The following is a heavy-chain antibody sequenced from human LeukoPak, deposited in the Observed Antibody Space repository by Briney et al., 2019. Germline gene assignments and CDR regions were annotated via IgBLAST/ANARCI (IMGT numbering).Heavy chain of an antibody. D-gene: IGHD6-19*01. Sequence: GGSLRLSCAASGFTFSSYAMHWVRQAPGKGLEWVAVRSYDGSNKYYADSVKGRFTISRDNSKNTLYLQMNSLRAEDTAVYYCARDGSVAGTWNWFDPWGQGTLVTVSS. CDR2: RSYDGSNK. CDR3: ARDGSVAGTWNWFDP. CDR1: GFTFSSYA. V-gene: IGHV3-30*04. J-gene: IGHJ5*02.